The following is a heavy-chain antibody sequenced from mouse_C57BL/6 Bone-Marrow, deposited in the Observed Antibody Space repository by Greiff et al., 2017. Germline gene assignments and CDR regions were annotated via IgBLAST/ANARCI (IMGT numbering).Heavy chain of an antibody. V-gene: IGHV14-4*01. CDR3: TTSATVDY. CDR1: GFNIKDDY. D-gene: IGHD1-1*01. Sequence: EVQRVESGAELVRPGASVKLSCTASGFNIKDDYMHWVKQRPEQGLEWIGWIDPENGDTEYASKIQGKATITADTSSNTAYLQLSSLTSEDTAVYYCTTSATVDYWGQGTTLTVSS. J-gene: IGHJ2*01. CDR2: IDPENGDT.